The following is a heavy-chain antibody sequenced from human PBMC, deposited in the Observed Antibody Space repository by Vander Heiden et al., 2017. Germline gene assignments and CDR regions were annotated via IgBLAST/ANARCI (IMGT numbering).Heavy chain of an antibody. CDR1: GFTFSSYS. D-gene: IGHD4-17*01. V-gene: IGHV3-21*01. Sequence: EVQLVESGGGLVKPGGSLRLSCAASGFTFSSYSMNWVRQAPGKGLEWVSSISSSRRYIDNADSVKGRFTISRDNAKNSVYMKMNSLRAEDTAVDDCAGGYGEFDYWGQGTLVTVSS. J-gene: IGHJ4*02. CDR2: ISSSRRYI. CDR3: AGGYGEFDY.